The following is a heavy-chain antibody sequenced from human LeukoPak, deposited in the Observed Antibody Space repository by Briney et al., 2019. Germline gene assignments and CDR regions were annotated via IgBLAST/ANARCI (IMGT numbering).Heavy chain of an antibody. CDR1: GFTFSSYA. D-gene: IGHD1-1*01. V-gene: IGHV3-23*01. CDR3: AIAQNWKAGWFDP. J-gene: IGHJ5*02. CDR2: ISGGGDGT. Sequence: GGSLRLSCAASGFTFSSYAMTWVRQAPGKGLEWVSAISGGGDGTYYADSVKGRFTTSRDNSKNTLYLQMNSLRAEDTAVYYCAIAQNWKAGWFDPWGQGTLVTVSS.